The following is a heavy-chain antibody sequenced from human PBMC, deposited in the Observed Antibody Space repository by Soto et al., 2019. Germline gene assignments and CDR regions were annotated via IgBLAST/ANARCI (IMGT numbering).Heavy chain of an antibody. CDR3: AKHAAAAAPDY. V-gene: IGHV3-74*01. Sequence: GGSLRLSCAASGFTFSSYWMHWVRQAPGKGLVWVSRINSDGSSTSYADSVKGRFTISGDNAKNTLYLQMNSLRAEDTAVYYCAKHAAAAAPDYWGQGTQVTVSS. D-gene: IGHD6-13*01. J-gene: IGHJ4*02. CDR2: INSDGSST. CDR1: GFTFSSYW.